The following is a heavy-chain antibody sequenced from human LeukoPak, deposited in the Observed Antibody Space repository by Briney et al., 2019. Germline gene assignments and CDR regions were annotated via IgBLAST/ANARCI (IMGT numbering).Heavy chain of an antibody. V-gene: IGHV4-59*01. J-gene: IGHJ4*02. CDR3: ARVYQSAEYYFDY. D-gene: IGHD2-2*01. CDR1: GGSIDSYY. CDR2: IYYTGST. Sequence: PSETLSLTCTVYGGSIDSYYWSWIRPPPGEGLEWSRYIYYTGSTESHPSLKSRVTISLDTSNNQFSLKLTSVTAADTAVYYCARVYQSAEYYFDYWGQGNLVSVSS.